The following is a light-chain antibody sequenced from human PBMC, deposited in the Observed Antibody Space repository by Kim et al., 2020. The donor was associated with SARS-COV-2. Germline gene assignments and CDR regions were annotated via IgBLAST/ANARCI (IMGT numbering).Light chain of an antibody. V-gene: IGKV1-33*01. CDR3: QQYDNLPYT. CDR1: QDISNY. Sequence: MTQSPSSLSASVGDRVTITCQASQDISNYLNWYQQKPGKAPKLLIYDASNLETGVPSRFSGSGSGTDFTFTISSLQPEDIATYYCQQYDNLPYTFGQGTKLEI. J-gene: IGKJ2*01. CDR2: DAS.